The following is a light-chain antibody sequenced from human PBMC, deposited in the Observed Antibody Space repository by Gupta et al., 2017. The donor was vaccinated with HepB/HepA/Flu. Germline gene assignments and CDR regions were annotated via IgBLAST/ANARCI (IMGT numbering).Light chain of an antibody. J-gene: IGKJ2*01. CDR2: VAS. CDR1: QSINSY. V-gene: IGKV1-39*01. CDR3: HQSDSTPYT. Sequence: DIQMTQSPSSLSASVGDRVTITCRSSQSINSYLNWYQHKPGEAPKLLIYVASSLESGVPSRFSGSGSGTDFTLTINRLQPEDFATYYCHQSDSTPYTFGQGTKMEIK.